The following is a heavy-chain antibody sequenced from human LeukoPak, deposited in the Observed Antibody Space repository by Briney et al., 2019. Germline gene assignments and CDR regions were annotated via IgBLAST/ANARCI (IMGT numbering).Heavy chain of an antibody. CDR1: GYTFTSYA. CDR3: ARDRVVTAYYFDH. CDR2: INAGNGNT. Sequence: ASVKVSCKASGYTFTSYAMHWVRQAPGQRLEWMGWINAGNGNTKYSQKFQGRVTITRDTSASTAYMELSSLRSEDTAVYYCARDRVVTAYYFDHWGQGTLVTVSS. D-gene: IGHD2-21*02. V-gene: IGHV1-3*01. J-gene: IGHJ4*02.